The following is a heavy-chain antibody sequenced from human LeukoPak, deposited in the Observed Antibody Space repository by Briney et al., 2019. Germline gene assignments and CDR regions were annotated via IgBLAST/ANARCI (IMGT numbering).Heavy chain of an antibody. V-gene: IGHV3-30*04. CDR3: ARSYGGTSFGYFDF. J-gene: IGHJ4*02. CDR2: ISFDGSNK. CDR1: GFTFSSYA. D-gene: IGHD4-23*01. Sequence: GGSLRLSCAASGFTFSSYAIHWVRQAPGKGLEWEAIISFDGSNKYYADSVKGRFTISRDNSKNTLYLQMNSLRAEDAAVYYCARSYGGTSFGYFDFWGQGPLDTVSS.